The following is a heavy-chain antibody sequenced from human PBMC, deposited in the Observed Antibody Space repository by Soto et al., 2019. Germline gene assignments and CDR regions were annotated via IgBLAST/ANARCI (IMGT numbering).Heavy chain of an antibody. J-gene: IGHJ4*02. D-gene: IGHD3-9*01. CDR3: ARDRYYDILTGSYFDY. V-gene: IGHV3-30-3*01. Sequence: GGFLRLSCAASGVTFISYAMHWVRQAPGKGLEWVAVISHDGSNKYYADSVKGRFTISRDNSKNTLYLQMNSLRAEDTAVYYCARDRYYDILTGSYFDYWGQGTLVTVSS. CDR2: ISHDGSNK. CDR1: GVTFISYA.